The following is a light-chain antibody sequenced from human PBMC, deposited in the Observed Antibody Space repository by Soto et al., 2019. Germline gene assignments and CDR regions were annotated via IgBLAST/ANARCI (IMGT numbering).Light chain of an antibody. CDR3: QSYDSSLSGYVV. J-gene: IGLJ2*01. CDR1: SSNIGAGYD. V-gene: IGLV1-40*01. Sequence: QSVLTQPPSVSGAPGQRVTISCTGSSSNIGAGYDVHWYQQLPGTAPKLLIYGNSNRPSGVPDLSSGSKSGTSASLAIPGLQAEDEADYYGQSYDSSLSGYVVFGGGTKVTVL. CDR2: GNS.